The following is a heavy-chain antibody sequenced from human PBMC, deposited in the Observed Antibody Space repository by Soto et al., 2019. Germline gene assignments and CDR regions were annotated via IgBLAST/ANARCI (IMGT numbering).Heavy chain of an antibody. CDR2: IKRDGSEK. CDR1: GFTFSTYW. V-gene: IGHV3-7*04. D-gene: IGHD5-18*01. J-gene: IGHJ4*02. CDR3: AREFTSSGYSYGYFDY. Sequence: SLRLSCAVSGFTFSTYWINWVRQAPGKGLEWVANIKRDGSEKYYVDSVKGRFTISRDNTNNSLYLQMNSLRADDTAVYYCAREFTSSGYSYGYFDYWGPGTLVTVSS.